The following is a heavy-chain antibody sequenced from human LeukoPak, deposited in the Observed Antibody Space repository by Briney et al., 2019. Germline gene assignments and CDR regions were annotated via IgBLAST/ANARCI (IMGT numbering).Heavy chain of an antibody. J-gene: IGHJ4*02. CDR3: AKDRQDYYDSSGYPTPFY. CDR1: GFTFPNYD. CDR2: ISDSGHDT. V-gene: IGHV3-23*01. D-gene: IGHD3-22*01. Sequence: PGGSLRLSCAASGFTFPNYDMSWVRQAPGKGLEWVSTISDSGHDTYYADSVKGRFTISRDNSKNTLYLQMNSLRAEDTAVYYCAKDRQDYYDSSGYPTPFYWGQGTLVTVSS.